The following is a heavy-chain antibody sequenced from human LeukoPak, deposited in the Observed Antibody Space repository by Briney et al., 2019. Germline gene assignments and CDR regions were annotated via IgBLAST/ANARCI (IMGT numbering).Heavy chain of an antibody. CDR2: IYPGDSDT. D-gene: IGHD6-13*01. CDR3: ARHRAAAEGGALDY. J-gene: IGHJ4*02. V-gene: IGHV5-51*01. CDR1: GYRFSDYW. Sequence: GESLKISCKVSGYRFSDYWIGWVRQMPGKGLEWMGIIYPGDSDTRYSPSFQGQVTISADRSISAAYLQWSSLKASDNAIYYCARHRAAAEGGALDYWGQGTLVTVSS.